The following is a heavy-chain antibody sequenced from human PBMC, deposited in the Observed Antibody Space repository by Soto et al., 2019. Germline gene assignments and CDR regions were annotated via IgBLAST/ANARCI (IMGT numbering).Heavy chain of an antibody. CDR1: GGSISSSSYY. CDR3: SGGGAQFDY. J-gene: IGHJ4*02. CDR2: IYYSGST. Sequence: SETLSLTCTVSGGSISSSSYYWGWIRQPPGKGLEWIGSIYYSGSTYYNPSLKSRVTLSVDTSKNQFSLKLSSVTAADTAVYYCSGGGAQFDYWGQGTLVTVSS. D-gene: IGHD3-16*01. V-gene: IGHV4-39*01.